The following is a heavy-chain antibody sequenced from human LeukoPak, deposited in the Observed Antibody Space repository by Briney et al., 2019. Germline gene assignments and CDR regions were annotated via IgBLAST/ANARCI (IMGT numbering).Heavy chain of an antibody. CDR1: GGSVSSGSYY. CDR3: ARDPSYYYDSRDGAFDI. D-gene: IGHD3-22*01. Sequence: HPSETQSLTCTVSGGSVSSGSYYWSWIRQPPGKGLEWIGYIYYSGSTNYNPSLKSRVTISVDTSKNQFSLKLSSVTAADTAVYYCARDPSYYYDSRDGAFDIWGQGTMVTASS. CDR2: IYYSGST. J-gene: IGHJ3*02. V-gene: IGHV4-61*01.